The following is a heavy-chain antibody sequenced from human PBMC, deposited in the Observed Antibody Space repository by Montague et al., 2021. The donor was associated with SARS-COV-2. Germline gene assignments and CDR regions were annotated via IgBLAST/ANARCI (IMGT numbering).Heavy chain of an antibody. D-gene: IGHD5-12*01. J-gene: IGHJ3*02. CDR1: GGSISSNNYY. CDR2: IYDSGST. Sequence: SETLSLTCTVSGGSISSNNYYWDWIRQPPGKGLEWIGSIYDSGSTYYNPSHKSRVTISVDTFKNHFSLKLNSVTAADTAVYYCARRGRKLLPVATTIGGFDIWGQGTMVTVSS. V-gene: IGHV4-39*02. CDR3: ARRGRKLLPVATTIGGFDI.